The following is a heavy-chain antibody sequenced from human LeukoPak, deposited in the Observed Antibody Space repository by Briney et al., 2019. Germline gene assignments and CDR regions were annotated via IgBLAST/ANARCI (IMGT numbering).Heavy chain of an antibody. V-gene: IGHV3-11*01. Sequence: PGGSLRLSCAASGFTFSDYYMTWIRQAPGKGMEWVSYISGVASDIHYADSVKGRFTISRDNAKNSVYLQMNSLRAGDTAVYYCARGGALGMDVWGQGTTVTVSS. D-gene: IGHD1-26*01. CDR3: ARGGALGMDV. CDR2: ISGVASDI. J-gene: IGHJ6*02. CDR1: GFTFSDYY.